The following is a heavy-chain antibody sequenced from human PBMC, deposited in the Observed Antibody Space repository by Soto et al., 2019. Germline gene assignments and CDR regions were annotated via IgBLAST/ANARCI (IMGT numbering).Heavy chain of an antibody. CDR2: IYSSGTT. CDR3: EREYYDFWSVTFSYYGMDV. J-gene: IGHJ6*02. V-gene: IGHV4-59*01. CDR1: GGSISRYY. D-gene: IGHD3-3*01. Sequence: PSETLSLTCSVSGGSISRYYWTWIRQPPGRGLEWVGNIYSSGTTNYNPSLKSRVTISIDTSKNQVSLKLNAVTAADTAVYFCEREYYDFWSVTFSYYGMDVWGQGTTVTVSS.